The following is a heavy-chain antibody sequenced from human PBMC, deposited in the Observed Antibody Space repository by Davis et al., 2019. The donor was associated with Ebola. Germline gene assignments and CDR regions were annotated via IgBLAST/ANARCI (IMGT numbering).Heavy chain of an antibody. J-gene: IGHJ3*02. V-gene: IGHV3-23*01. Sequence: GESLKISCAASGFTFSSYAMSWVRPAPGKGLEWVSAISSSGGSTYYADSVKGRFTISRDNSKNTLYLQMNSLRAEDTSIYYCAKDKNYDFWSGYPHDAFDIWGQGTMVTVSS. CDR2: ISSSGGST. CDR1: GFTFSSYA. CDR3: AKDKNYDFWSGYPHDAFDI. D-gene: IGHD3-3*01.